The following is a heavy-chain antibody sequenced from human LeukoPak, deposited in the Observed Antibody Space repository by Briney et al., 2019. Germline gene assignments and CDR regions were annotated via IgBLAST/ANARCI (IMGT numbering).Heavy chain of an antibody. CDR3: ARLRIPSPFIAAAGDY. CDR2: IYPGDSDT. V-gene: IGHV5-51*01. J-gene: IGHJ4*02. CDR1: GYSFTSYW. D-gene: IGHD6-13*01. Sequence: GESLQISCKGSGYSFTSYWIGWVRQMPGKGLEWMGIIYPGDSDTRYSPSFQGQVTISADKSISTAYLQWSSLKASDTAMYYCARLRIPSPFIAAAGDYWGQGTLVTVSS.